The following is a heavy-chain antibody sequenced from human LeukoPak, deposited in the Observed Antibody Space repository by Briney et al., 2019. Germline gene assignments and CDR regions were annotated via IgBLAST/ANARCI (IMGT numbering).Heavy chain of an antibody. V-gene: IGHV4-59*01. CDR2: INYSGST. Sequence: PSETLSLTCTVSGGSLIRYYWSWVRQPPGKGLEWIGYINYSGSTNYILSIKSRVSISVDTSKNQFSLILTYVDCEETDRYYFAGARDYVWGSYRYWYFVLWGRGTLVTVSS. CDR1: GGSLIRYY. D-gene: IGHD3-16*02. J-gene: IGHJ2*01. CDR3: AGARDYVWGSYRYWYFVL.